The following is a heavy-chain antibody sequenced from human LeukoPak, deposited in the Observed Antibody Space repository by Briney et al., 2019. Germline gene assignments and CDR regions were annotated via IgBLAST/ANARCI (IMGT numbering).Heavy chain of an antibody. V-gene: IGHV3-74*01. CDR2: INSDGSST. J-gene: IGHJ4*02. Sequence: GGSLRLSCAASGFTFSGYWMHWVRQAPGKGLVWVSRINSDGSSTSYADSVKGRFTISRDNAKNTLYLQMNSLRAEDTAVYYCARAIGYSYWIDYWGQGTLVTVSS. CDR1: GFTFSGYW. D-gene: IGHD5-18*01. CDR3: ARAIGYSYWIDY.